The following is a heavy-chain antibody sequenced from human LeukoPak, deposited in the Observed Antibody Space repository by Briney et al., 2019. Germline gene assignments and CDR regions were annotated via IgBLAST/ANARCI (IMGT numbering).Heavy chain of an antibody. D-gene: IGHD5-18*01. CDR2: ISGSGGST. V-gene: IGHV3-23*01. CDR1: GFTFSSYA. CDR3: AKARGYSYGSPFDY. Sequence: QSGGSLRLSCAASGFTFSSYAMSWVRQAPGKGLEWVSAISGSGGSTYYADSVKGRFTISRDNSKNTLYLQMNSLRAEDTAVYYCAKARGYSYGSPFDYWGQGTLVTVSS. J-gene: IGHJ4*02.